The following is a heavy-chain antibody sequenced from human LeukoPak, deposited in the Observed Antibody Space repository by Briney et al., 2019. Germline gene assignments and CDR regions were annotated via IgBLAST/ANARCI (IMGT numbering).Heavy chain of an antibody. V-gene: IGHV3-9*01. CDR3: AKDMRRGIAVAGLDY. CDR1: GFTFDDYA. CDR2: ISWNSGSI. Sequence: GGSLRLSCAASGFTFDDYAMHWVRQAPGKGLEWVSGISWNSGSIGYADSVKGRFTISRDNAKNTLYLQMNSLRAEDTALYYCAKDMRRGIAVAGLDYWGQGTLVTVSS. J-gene: IGHJ4*02. D-gene: IGHD6-19*01.